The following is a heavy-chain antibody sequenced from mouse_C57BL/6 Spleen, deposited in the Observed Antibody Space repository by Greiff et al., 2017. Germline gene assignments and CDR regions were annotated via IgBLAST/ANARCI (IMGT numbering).Heavy chain of an antibody. V-gene: IGHV5-4*01. D-gene: IGHD2-3*01. Sequence: EVKLVESGGGLVKPGGSLQLSCAASGFTFSSYAMSWVRQTPEKRLEWVATISDGGSYTYYPDNVKGRFTISRDNAKNNLYLQMSHLKSEDTAMYYCARDRGLLRAMDYWGQGTSVTGSS. CDR3: ARDRGLLRAMDY. CDR2: ISDGGSYT. J-gene: IGHJ4*01. CDR1: GFTFSSYA.